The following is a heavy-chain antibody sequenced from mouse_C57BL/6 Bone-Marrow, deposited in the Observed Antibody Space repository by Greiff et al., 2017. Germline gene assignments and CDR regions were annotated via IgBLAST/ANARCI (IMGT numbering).Heavy chain of an antibody. CDR2: INYDGSST. CDR1: GFTFSDYY. D-gene: IGHD1-1*01. CDR3: ARYGNDYDSGWYFDV. J-gene: IGHJ1*03. V-gene: IGHV5-16*01. Sequence: DVMLVESEGGLVQPGSSMKLSCTASGFTFSDYYMAWVRQVPEKGLEWVATINYDGSSTYYLDSLKGRFIISRDNAKNILYLQMSSLKSEDTATXSGARYGNDYDSGWYFDVWGTGTTVTVSS.